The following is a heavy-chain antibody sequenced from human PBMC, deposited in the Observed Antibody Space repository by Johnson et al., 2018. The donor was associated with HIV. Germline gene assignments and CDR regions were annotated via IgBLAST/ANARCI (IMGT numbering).Heavy chain of an antibody. CDR1: GFTFSSYG. CDR3: ERPGVVVTPPDAFDI. J-gene: IGHJ3*02. CDR2: ISYDGSNK. D-gene: IGHD3-22*01. V-gene: IGHV3-30*03. Sequence: VYLVESGGGVVQPGRSLRLSCAASGFTFSSYGMHWVRQAPGKGLEWVAVISYDGSNKYYADSVKGRFTISRDNSKNTLYLQMNSLRAEDTAVYYCERPGVVVTPPDAFDIWGQGTMVTVSS.